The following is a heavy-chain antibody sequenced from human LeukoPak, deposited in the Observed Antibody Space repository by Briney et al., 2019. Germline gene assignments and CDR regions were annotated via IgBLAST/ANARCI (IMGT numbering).Heavy chain of an antibody. CDR2: INPSGGTT. J-gene: IGHJ4*02. D-gene: IGHD3-10*01. V-gene: IGHV1-46*01. CDR3: ARKYYGIDY. CDR1: GYTFSSFY. Sequence: GASVKVSCKASGYTFSSFYMHWVRQAPGQGLEWMGVINPSGGTTTYAQKFQGRVTITADESTSTAYMELSSLRSEDTAVYYCARKYYGIDYWGQGTLVTVSS.